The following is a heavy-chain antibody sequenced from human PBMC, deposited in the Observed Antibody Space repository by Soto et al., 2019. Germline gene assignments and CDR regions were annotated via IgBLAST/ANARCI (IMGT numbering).Heavy chain of an antibody. J-gene: IGHJ4*02. Sequence: HPGGSLRLSCASSGFTFSSYGMHWVRQAPGKGLEWVAVISDDGSNKYYADSLKGRFTISRDNAKNSLYLQMNSLRAEDTAVYYCAKGDVLVPAAGIYFEYWGQGTLVTVSS. CDR3: AKGDVLVPAAGIYFEY. CDR1: GFTFSSYG. V-gene: IGHV3-30*18. D-gene: IGHD2-2*01. CDR2: ISDDGSNK.